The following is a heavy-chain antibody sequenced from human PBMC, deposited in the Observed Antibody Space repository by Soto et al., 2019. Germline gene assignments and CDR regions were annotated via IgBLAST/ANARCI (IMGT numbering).Heavy chain of an antibody. V-gene: IGHV4-34*01. Sequence: PSETLSLTCAVYGGSFSGYCWSWIRQPPGKGLEWIGEINHSGSTNYNPSLKSRVTISVDTSKNQFSLKLSSVTAADTAVYYCAGTYYYDSSGFWPLWGQGTLVTVSS. J-gene: IGHJ4*02. CDR3: AGTYYYDSSGFWPL. D-gene: IGHD3-22*01. CDR1: GGSFSGYC. CDR2: INHSGST.